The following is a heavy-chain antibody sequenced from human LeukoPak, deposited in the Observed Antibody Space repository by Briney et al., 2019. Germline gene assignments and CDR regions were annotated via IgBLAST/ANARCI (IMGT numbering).Heavy chain of an antibody. Sequence: GGSLRLSCAASGFTFSSCGMHWVRQAPGKGLEWVAVIWYDGSNKYYADSVKGRFTISRDNSKNTLYLQMNSLRAEDTAVYYCARDEDSGYARLFDYWGQGTLVTVSS. V-gene: IGHV3-33*01. CDR1: GFTFSSCG. J-gene: IGHJ4*02. CDR3: ARDEDSGYARLFDY. D-gene: IGHD5-12*01. CDR2: IWYDGSNK.